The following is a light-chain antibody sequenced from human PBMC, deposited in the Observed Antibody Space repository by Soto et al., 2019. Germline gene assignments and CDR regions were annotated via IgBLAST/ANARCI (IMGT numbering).Light chain of an antibody. V-gene: IGKV3-11*01. CDR3: QQRSDRPLT. CDR2: DAS. Sequence: EIVLTQSPATLSLSPGEGATLSCRASQSVSNYLAWYQQKPGQAPRLLLNDASNKATGITDRFSGSVSGTAFTLTISSLEPEDFAVYYCQQRSDRPLTFAGGTKVEIK. J-gene: IGKJ4*01. CDR1: QSVSNY.